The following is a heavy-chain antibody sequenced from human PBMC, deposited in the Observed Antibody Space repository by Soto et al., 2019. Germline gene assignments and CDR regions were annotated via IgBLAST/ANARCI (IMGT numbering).Heavy chain of an antibody. CDR1: GGSIRSSSYY. CDR2: ISFSGSN. Sequence: QLQRQESGPGLVKPSEPLSLTCTVFGGSIRSSSYYWGWIRQPSGKGLEWIGSISFSGSNYYNPYLKSRVTISVDTSKNQFSLKLSSVIAADTAVYYCASTSPKSWGAYFDYWGQGTLVTVSS. D-gene: IGHD6-13*01. V-gene: IGHV4-39*01. CDR3: ASTSPKSWGAYFDY. J-gene: IGHJ4*02.